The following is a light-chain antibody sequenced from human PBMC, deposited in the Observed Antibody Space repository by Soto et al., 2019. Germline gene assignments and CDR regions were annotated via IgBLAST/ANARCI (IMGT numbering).Light chain of an antibody. V-gene: IGKV3D-15*01. Sequence: EIVITQSHATLSVSPGEGATLSCRASQSVSSSYLAWYQQKPGQAPRLLIYGASSRATGIPARFSGSGSGTEFTLTISSLQSEDFAVYYCQQYNNWPEFGQVTNVDI. CDR1: QSVSSSY. CDR3: QQYNNWPE. J-gene: IGKJ1*01. CDR2: GAS.